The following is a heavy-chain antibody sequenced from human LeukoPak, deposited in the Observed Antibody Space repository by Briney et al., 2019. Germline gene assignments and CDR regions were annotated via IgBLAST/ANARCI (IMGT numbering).Heavy chain of an antibody. V-gene: IGHV6-1*01. CDR3: ARDEQQLVRPFDY. CDR1: GDSVSSNSAA. D-gene: IGHD6-13*01. CDR2: TYYRSKWHN. J-gene: IGHJ4*02. Sequence: SQTLSLTCAISGDSVSSNSAAWNWIRQSPSRGLEWLGRTYYRSKWHNDYAVSVKSRITINPDTSKNQFSLHLNSVTPGDTAVYYCARDEQQLVRPFDYWGQGTLVTVSS.